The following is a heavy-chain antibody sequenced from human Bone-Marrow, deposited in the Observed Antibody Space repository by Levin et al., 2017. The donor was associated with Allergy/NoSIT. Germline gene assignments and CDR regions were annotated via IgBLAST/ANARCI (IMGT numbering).Heavy chain of an antibody. CDR3: ATSPGGLRGYSGHDHRLAN. CDR2: IIPIIGTA. Sequence: GGSLRLSCKASRGTFSSYGINWVRQAPGQGLEWMGGIIPIIGTANYAQKFQGRVTLTADKFTSTAYMDLSSLRSDDTAVHYCATSPGGLRGYSGHDHRLANWGQGALVTVSS. D-gene: IGHD5-12*01. J-gene: IGHJ4*02. V-gene: IGHV1-69*06. CDR1: RGTFSSYG.